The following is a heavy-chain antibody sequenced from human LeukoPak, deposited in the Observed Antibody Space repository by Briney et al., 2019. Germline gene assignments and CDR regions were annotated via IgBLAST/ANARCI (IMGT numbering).Heavy chain of an antibody. CDR3: ARDLDQITVPDY. CDR1: GFTFSSYG. V-gene: IGHV3-33*01. D-gene: IGHD4-17*01. J-gene: IGHJ4*02. CDR2: IWYDGSNK. Sequence: PGGSLRLSCAASGFTFSSYGMHWVRQAPGKGLEWVAVIWYDGSNKYYADSVKGRFTISRDNSKNTLYLQMNSLRAEDTAVYYCARDLDQITVPDYWGQGTLVTVSS.